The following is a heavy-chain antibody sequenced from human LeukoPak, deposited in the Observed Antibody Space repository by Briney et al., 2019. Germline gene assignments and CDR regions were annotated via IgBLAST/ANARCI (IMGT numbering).Heavy chain of an antibody. V-gene: IGHV1-46*01. CDR1: EYTFTSYY. D-gene: IGHD5-24*01. CDR3: ARGARDGYNNGFDY. CDR2: INPSGGST. J-gene: IGHJ4*02. Sequence: GPSVKFTCKPSEYTFTSYYLTWVRQAPEQGLDWMGIINPSGGSTSYAQKFQGRVTMTRDMSTSTVYMELSSLRSEDTAVYYCARGARDGYNNGFDYWGQGTLVTVSS.